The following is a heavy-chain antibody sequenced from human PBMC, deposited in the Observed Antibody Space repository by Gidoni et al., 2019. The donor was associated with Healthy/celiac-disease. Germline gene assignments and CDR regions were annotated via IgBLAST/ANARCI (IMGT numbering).Heavy chain of an antibody. CDR1: GFTFSSYS. CDR3: ASSGGSFRIEDYYYYGMDV. J-gene: IGHJ6*02. D-gene: IGHD2-15*01. CDR2: ISRSSSYI. Sequence: EVQLGESGGGLVKPGGSLRLSCAASGFTFSSYSMNWVSQAPGKGLEWVSSISRSSSYIYYADSVKSRFTISRDNAKNSLYLQMNSLRAEDTAVYYCASSGGSFRIEDYYYYGMDVWGQGTTVTVSS. V-gene: IGHV3-21*01.